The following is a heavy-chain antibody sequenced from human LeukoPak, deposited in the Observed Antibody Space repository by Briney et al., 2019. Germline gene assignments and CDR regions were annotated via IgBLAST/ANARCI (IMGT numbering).Heavy chain of an antibody. V-gene: IGHV3-9*02. CDR2: ISWNSGSI. CDR1: GFTSDDYA. J-gene: IGHJ4*02. D-gene: IGHD2-15*01. Sequence: GGSLRLSCAASGFTSDDYAMHWVRHAPGKGLEWVSGISWNSGSIGYADSVKGRFTISRDNAKNSLYLQMNSLRAEDTALYYCAKDSCSGGSCYFDYWGQGTLVTVSS. CDR3: AKDSCSGGSCYFDY.